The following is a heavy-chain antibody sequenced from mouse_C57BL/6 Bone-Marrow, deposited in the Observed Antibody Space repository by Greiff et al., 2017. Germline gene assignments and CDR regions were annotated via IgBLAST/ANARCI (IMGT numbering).Heavy chain of an antibody. Sequence: QVQLQQSGAELARPGASVKLSCKASGYTFTSYGISWVKQRTGQGLEWIGEIYPRSGNTYYNEKFKGKGTLTAAKSSSTAYMELRSLTSEDSAVYVCARGGYPWLAYWGQGTLVTVAA. CDR3: ARGGYPWLAY. CDR2: IYPRSGNT. CDR1: GYTFTSYG. V-gene: IGHV1-81*01. D-gene: IGHD2-2*01. J-gene: IGHJ3*01.